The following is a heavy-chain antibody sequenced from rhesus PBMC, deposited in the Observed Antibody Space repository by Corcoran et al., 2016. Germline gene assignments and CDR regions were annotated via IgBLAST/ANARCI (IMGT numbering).Heavy chain of an antibody. V-gene: IGHV4-169*02. Sequence: QLQLQESGPGLVKPSETLSVTCAVSGGSISSSYWSWIRQAPGKGLEWIGYIYGGGSSTNSNPPLKSRVTLSVDTSKNQLSLKLSSVTTADTAVYYCARDCTGSGCLDAFDFWGQGLRVTVSS. CDR3: ARDCTGSGCLDAFDF. CDR1: GGSISSSY. J-gene: IGHJ3*01. CDR2: IYGGGSST. D-gene: IGHD2-21*01.